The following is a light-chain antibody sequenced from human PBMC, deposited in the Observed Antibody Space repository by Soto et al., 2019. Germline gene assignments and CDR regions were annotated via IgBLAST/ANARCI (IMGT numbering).Light chain of an antibody. CDR2: EVR. Sequence: QSVLTQPASVSGSAGQSITISCSGTMRDVGAYNLVSWYQQHPGTAPKLIIYEVRNRPSGISSRFSGSRSGNTASLTISGLQPEDEGDYYCSSYTSITIVVFGGGTKLTVL. CDR3: SSYTSITIVV. J-gene: IGLJ2*01. V-gene: IGLV2-14*01. CDR1: MRDVGAYNL.